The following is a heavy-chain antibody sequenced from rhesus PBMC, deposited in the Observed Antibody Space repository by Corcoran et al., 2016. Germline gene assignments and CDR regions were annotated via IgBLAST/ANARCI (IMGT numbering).Heavy chain of an antibody. CDR3: ARDRGYSNYGDY. Sequence: QVQLQESGPGVVKPSETLSLTCAVSGGSISGYYLWSWIRQPPGKGLEWIGYIYGGSGSTSYNPSLKSRVIISIDTSKNQFSLKLSSVTAAVTAVYYCARDRGYSNYGDYWGQGVLVTVSS. V-gene: IGHV4S7*01. J-gene: IGHJ4*01. CDR2: IYGGSGST. D-gene: IGHD4-23*01. CDR1: GGSISGYYL.